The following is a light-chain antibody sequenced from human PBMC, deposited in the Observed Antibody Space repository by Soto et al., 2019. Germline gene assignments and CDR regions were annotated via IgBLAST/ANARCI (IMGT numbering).Light chain of an antibody. CDR1: QSLVNKDGNTF. Sequence: DAVMTQSPLSLPVTLGQPASISCRSSQSLVNKDGNTFLNWFQQRPGQSPRRLIYKVSNRDSGVPDRFSGSGSGTDFTLKISRVEAEDVGVYYCMQGSHWPFTFGQGTKLEI. V-gene: IGKV2-30*01. J-gene: IGKJ2*01. CDR2: KVS. CDR3: MQGSHWPFT.